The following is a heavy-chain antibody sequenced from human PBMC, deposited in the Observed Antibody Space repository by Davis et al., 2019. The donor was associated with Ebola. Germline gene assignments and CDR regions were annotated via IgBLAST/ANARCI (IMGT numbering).Heavy chain of an antibody. V-gene: IGHV3-7*03. D-gene: IGHD3-3*01. CDR1: GFTFSSYW. J-gene: IGHJ4*02. CDR3: ARDAPYYDFWSGYYSY. CDR2: IKQDGSEK. Sequence: GGSLRLSCAASGFTFSSYWMSWVRQAPGKGLEWVANIKQDGSEKYYVDSVKGRFTISRDNAKNSLYLQMNSLRAEDTAVYYCARDAPYYDFWSGYYSYWGQGTLVTVSS.